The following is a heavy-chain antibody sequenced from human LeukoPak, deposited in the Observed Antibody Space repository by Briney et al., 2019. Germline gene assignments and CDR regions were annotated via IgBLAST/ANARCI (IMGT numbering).Heavy chain of an antibody. V-gene: IGHV3-9*01. D-gene: IGHD1-14*01. CDR2: ISWNSGRL. J-gene: IGHJ6*02. CDR3: VKDRFPPRRRSGLDV. CDR1: GFSFDDYV. Sequence: GRSLRLSCAASGFSFDDYVMSWVRQAPGKGLEWVSTISWNSGRLGYADSVKGRFTISRDNAKKSLYLQMSDLSTEDTALYYCVKDRFPPRRRSGLDVWGQGTTVIVSS.